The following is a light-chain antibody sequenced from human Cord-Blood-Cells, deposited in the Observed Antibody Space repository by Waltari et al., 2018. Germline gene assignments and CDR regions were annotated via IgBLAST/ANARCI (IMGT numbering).Light chain of an antibody. CDR2: QDS. J-gene: IGLJ2*01. CDR3: QAWDSSTAVV. V-gene: IGLV3-1*01. CDR1: KLGDNY. Sequence: SYELTQPPSVSVSPGQTATLTCSGDKLGDNYACWYQQKPGLSPVLVIYQDSKRPSGIPERFSGSNSGNTATLTISGTQAMDEADYYCQAWDSSTAVVFGGGTKLTVL.